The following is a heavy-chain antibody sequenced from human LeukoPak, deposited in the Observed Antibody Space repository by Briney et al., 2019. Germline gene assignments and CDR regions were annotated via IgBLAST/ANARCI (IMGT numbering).Heavy chain of an antibody. CDR1: KFTFSSYA. D-gene: IGHD3-10*01. CDR2: ISGSGGST. Sequence: GGSLRLSCVASKFTFSSYALTWVRQAPGKGLEWVSAISGSGGSTYYADSVKGRFTISRDNSKNTLYLQMNSLRAEDTAVYYCAKDHGRDYYGSGRYDYWGQGTLVTVSS. J-gene: IGHJ4*02. CDR3: AKDHGRDYYGSGRYDY. V-gene: IGHV3-23*01.